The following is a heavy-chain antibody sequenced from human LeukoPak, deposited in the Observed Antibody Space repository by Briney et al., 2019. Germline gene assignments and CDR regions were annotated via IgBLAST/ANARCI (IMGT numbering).Heavy chain of an antibody. CDR3: ARHIPDWGYSLGY. Sequence: ASVKVSCKASGYTFTGYYMHWVRQAPGQGLEWMGWINPNSGGTNYAQKFQGRVTMTRDTSISTAYMELSRLRSDDTAAYYCARHIPDWGYSLGYWGQGTLVTVSS. CDR2: INPNSGGT. CDR1: GYTFTGYY. J-gene: IGHJ4*02. D-gene: IGHD2-15*01. V-gene: IGHV1-2*02.